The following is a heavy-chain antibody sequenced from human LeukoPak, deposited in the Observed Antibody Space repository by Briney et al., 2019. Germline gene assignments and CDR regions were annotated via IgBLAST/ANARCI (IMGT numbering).Heavy chain of an antibody. CDR1: GFTLSSYA. CDR3: ARDQTAVGGSFDY. V-gene: IGHV3-23*01. J-gene: IGHJ4*02. CDR2: ISVSGNT. D-gene: IGHD1-26*01. Sequence: PGGSLRLSCAASGFTLSSYAMSWVRQAPGKGLEWVSAISVSGNTYHADSVKGWFTISRDSSKNTLYLQMNSLRAEDTAVYYCARDQTAVGGSFDYWGQGTLVTVSS.